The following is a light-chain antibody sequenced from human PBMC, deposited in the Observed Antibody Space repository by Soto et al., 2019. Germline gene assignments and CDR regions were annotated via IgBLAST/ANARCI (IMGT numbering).Light chain of an antibody. Sequence: QAVVTQEPSLTVSPGGTVTLTCGSSTGAVTSGHYPYWFQQKPGQAPRTLIYDTTYKHSWTPARFSGSLLGGKAALTLSGAHPEDEADYYCLLSSSGAVIFGGGTKLTVL. CDR2: DTT. CDR1: TGAVTSGHY. CDR3: LLSSSGAVI. J-gene: IGLJ2*01. V-gene: IGLV7-46*01.